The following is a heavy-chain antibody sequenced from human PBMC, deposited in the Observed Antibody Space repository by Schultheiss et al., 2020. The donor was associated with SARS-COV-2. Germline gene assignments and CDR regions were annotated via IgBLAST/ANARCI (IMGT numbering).Heavy chain of an antibody. V-gene: IGHV4-61*01. CDR3: ARASVLYRAARPILDV. CDR2: IYYSGST. J-gene: IGHJ6*02. D-gene: IGHD6-6*01. CDR1: GASVISDSYY. Sequence: SETLSLTCTVSGASVISDSYYWGWIRQPPGKGLEWIGYIYYSGSTNYNPSLKSRVTISVDTSKNQFSLKLSSVTAADTAVYYCARASVLYRAARPILDVWGQGTTVTVSS.